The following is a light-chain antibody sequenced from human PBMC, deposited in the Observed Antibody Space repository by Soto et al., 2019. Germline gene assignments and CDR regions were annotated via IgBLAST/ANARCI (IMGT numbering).Light chain of an antibody. CDR3: QQYNNWPSLT. CDR2: GAS. V-gene: IGKV3-15*01. J-gene: IGKJ4*01. CDR1: QSVSSN. Sequence: EIVMTQSPATLSVSPGERATLSCRASQSVSSNLSLYQQKPGQAPRLLIYGASTRATGIPARFSGSGSGTEFTLTISSLQSEDFAVDYCQQYNNWPSLTFGGGTKVEIK.